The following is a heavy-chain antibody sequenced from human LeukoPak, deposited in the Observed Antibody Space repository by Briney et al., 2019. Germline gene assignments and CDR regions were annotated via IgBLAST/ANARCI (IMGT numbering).Heavy chain of an antibody. CDR3: ARGSPLWFGELLSWWFDP. D-gene: IGHD3-10*01. CDR2: IYTSGST. V-gene: IGHV4-61*02. J-gene: IGHJ5*02. Sequence: SETLSHTCTVSGGSISSGSYYWSWIRQPAGKGLEWIGRIYTSGSTNYNPSLKSRVTISVDTSKNQFSLKLSSVTAADTAVYYCARGSPLWFGELLSWWFDPWGQGTLVTVSS. CDR1: GGSISSGSYY.